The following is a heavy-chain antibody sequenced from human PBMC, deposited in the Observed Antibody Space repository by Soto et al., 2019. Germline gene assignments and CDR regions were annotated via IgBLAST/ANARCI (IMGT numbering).Heavy chain of an antibody. J-gene: IGHJ6*02. V-gene: IGHV3-15*07. D-gene: IGHD6-19*01. CDR3: TTHSSGSDYYYYYGMDV. CDR1: GFTFSNAW. CDR2: IKSKTDGGTT. Sequence: GGSLRLSCAASGFTFSNAWMNWVRQAPGKGLEWVGRIKSKTDGGTTDYAAPVKGRFTTSRDDSKNTLYLQMNSLKTEDTAVYYCTTHSSGSDYYYYYGMDVWGQGTTVTVSS.